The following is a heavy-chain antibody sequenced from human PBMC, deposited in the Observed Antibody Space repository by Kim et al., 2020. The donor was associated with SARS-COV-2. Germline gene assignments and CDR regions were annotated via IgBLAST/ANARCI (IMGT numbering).Heavy chain of an antibody. D-gene: IGHD3-10*01. CDR2: ISYDGSNK. V-gene: IGHV3-30*18. CDR3: AKDHKVRGVPWFDP. Sequence: GGSLRLSCAASGFTFSSYGMHWVRQAPGKGLEWVAVISYDGSNKYYADSVKGRFTISRDNSKNTLYLQMNSLRAEDTAVYYCAKDHKVRGVPWFDPWGQGTLVTVSS. J-gene: IGHJ5*02. CDR1: GFTFSSYG.